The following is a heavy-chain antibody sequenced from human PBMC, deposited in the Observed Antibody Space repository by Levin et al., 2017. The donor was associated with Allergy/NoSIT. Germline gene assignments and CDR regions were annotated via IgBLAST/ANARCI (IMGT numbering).Heavy chain of an antibody. CDR2: IYSGGST. J-gene: IGHJ4*02. CDR1: GFTVSSNY. Sequence: PGGSLRLSCAASGFTVSSNYMSWVRQAPGKGLEWVSVIYSGGSTYYADSVKGRFTISRDNSKNTLYLQMNSLRAEDTAVYYCAREAVPPSTGFDYWGQGTLVTVSS. CDR3: AREAVPPSTGFDY. V-gene: IGHV3-53*01. D-gene: IGHD2-2*01.